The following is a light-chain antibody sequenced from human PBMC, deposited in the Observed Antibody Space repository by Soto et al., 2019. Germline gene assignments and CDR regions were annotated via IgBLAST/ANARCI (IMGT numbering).Light chain of an antibody. CDR3: QQYGSSPRT. CDR1: QSVSSNY. CDR2: GAS. Sequence: EIVLTQSPGTLSLSPGERATLSCRASQSVSSNYLAWYQQKAGQSPRLLISGASSRDTGIPDRFSGSGSGTDFTLTISRLEPEDFAVYYCQQYGSSPRTFGQGTKVEIK. V-gene: IGKV3-20*01. J-gene: IGKJ1*01.